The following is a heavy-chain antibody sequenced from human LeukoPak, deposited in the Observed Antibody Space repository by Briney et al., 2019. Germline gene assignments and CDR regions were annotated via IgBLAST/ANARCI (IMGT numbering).Heavy chain of an antibody. J-gene: IGHJ1*01. D-gene: IGHD6-6*01. CDR2: IYHSGST. V-gene: IGHV4-59*01. CDR1: GGSISTYY. CDR3: ARGGAARLHFQN. Sequence: SETLSLTCSVSGGSISTYYWNWIRQPPGKGLEWIGYIYHSGSTNYNPSLQSRVTISVDTSKNQFSLNLNSVTAADTAVYYCARGGAARLHFQNWGQGTLVTVSS.